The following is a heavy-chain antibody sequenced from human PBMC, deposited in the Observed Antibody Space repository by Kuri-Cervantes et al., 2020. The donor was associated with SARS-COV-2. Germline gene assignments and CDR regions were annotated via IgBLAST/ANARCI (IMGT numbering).Heavy chain of an antibody. CDR2: MNPNSGNT. Sequence: ASVKVSCKASGYTFTSYDINWVRQATGQGLEWMGWMNPNSGNTGYAQKFQGRVTMTRNTSISTAYMELSSLRSEDTAVYYCARVGYGDYGRTEPTDYYYYYMDVWGKGTTVTVSS. CDR3: ARVGYGDYGRTEPTDYYYYYMDV. D-gene: IGHD4-17*01. CDR1: GYTFTSYD. J-gene: IGHJ6*03. V-gene: IGHV1-8*01.